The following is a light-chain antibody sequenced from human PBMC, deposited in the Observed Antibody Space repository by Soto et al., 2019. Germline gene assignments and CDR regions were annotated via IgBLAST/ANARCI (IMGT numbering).Light chain of an antibody. CDR3: QQRSNWPPGYT. CDR1: QSVSSY. CDR2: DAS. Sequence: EIVLTQSPATLSLSPGERATLSCRASQSVSSYLAWYQQKPGQAPRLLIYDASNRATGIPARFSGSGSVTDFTLTISRIESEDFAVYYCQQRSNWPPGYTFGQGTKLEIK. J-gene: IGKJ2*01. V-gene: IGKV3-11*01.